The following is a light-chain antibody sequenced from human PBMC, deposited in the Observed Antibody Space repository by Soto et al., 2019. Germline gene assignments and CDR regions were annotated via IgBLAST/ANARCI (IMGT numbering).Light chain of an antibody. V-gene: IGKV1-5*03. J-gene: IGKJ1*01. CDR1: QSINSW. CDR3: QQYSTYTRT. Sequence: DIQMTQSPSTLSASVGDRVTITCRASQSINSWLAWYQQKPGKAPKLLIYKASSLESGAPSRFSGSGSGTEFTLTISSLQPDDFATYSCQQYSTYTRTFGQGTKVEIK. CDR2: KAS.